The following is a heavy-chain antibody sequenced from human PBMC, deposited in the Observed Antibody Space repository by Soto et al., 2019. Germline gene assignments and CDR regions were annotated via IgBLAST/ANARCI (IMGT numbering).Heavy chain of an antibody. J-gene: IGHJ5*02. CDR3: AKDTRFLEWLPKLNWFDP. CDR1: GFTFSSYA. Sequence: PGGSLRLSCAASGFTFSSYAMSWVRQAPGKGLEWVSAISGSGGSTYYADSVKGRFTISRDNSKNTLYLQMNSLRAEDTAVYYCAKDTRFLEWLPKLNWFDPWGQGTLGTVSS. V-gene: IGHV3-23*01. CDR2: ISGSGGST. D-gene: IGHD3-3*01.